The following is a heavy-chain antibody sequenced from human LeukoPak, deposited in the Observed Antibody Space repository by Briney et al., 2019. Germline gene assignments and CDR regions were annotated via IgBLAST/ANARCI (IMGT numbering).Heavy chain of an antibody. Sequence: KSSETLSLTCTVSGGSISSYYWSWIRQPPGKGLEWIGYIYYSGSTNYNPSLKSRVTISVDTSKNQFSLKLSSVTAADTAVYYCARQGSGSYHTWGNFDYWGQGTLVTVSS. J-gene: IGHJ4*02. D-gene: IGHD1-26*01. CDR1: GGSISSYY. V-gene: IGHV4-59*08. CDR3: ARQGSGSYHTWGNFDY. CDR2: IYYSGST.